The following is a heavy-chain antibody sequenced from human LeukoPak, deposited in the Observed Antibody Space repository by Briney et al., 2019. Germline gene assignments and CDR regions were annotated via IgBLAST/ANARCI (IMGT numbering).Heavy chain of an antibody. CDR3: TRAPFPDGAFDI. V-gene: IGHV3-49*03. J-gene: IGHJ3*02. D-gene: IGHD2-21*01. CDR2: IRSKAYGGTT. Sequence: GFLRLSCTASGFTFGDYAMSWFRQAPGKGLEWVGFIRSKAYGGTTEYAASVKGRFTISRDDSKSIAYLQMNSLKTEDTAVYYCTRAPFPDGAFDIWGQGTMVTVSS. CDR1: GFTFGDYA.